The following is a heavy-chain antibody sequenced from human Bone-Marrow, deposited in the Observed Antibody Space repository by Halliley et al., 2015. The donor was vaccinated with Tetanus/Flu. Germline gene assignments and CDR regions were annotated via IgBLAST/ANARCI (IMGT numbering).Heavy chain of an antibody. D-gene: IGHD1-1*01. Sequence: LGWVSVIFSNGSTYYAASVKGRFTLSRDNSKNMVYLKMNSLRADDTAVYYCARDAYNPYPPGADWGQGTLVTVSS. V-gene: IGHV3-66*01. CDR3: ARDAYNPYPPGAD. J-gene: IGHJ4*02. CDR2: IFSNGST.